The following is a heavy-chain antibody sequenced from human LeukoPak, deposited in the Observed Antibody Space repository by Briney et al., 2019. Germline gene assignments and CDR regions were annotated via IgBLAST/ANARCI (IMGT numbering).Heavy chain of an antibody. V-gene: IGHV4-61*02. D-gene: IGHD6-13*01. Sequence: SETLSLTCTVSGGSMSSGSYYWSWIRQPAGKGLEWIGRIYTSGSTNYNPSLKSRVTISVDTSKNQFSLKLSSVTAADTAVYYCASGVSWYYFDYWGQGTLVTVSS. CDR3: ASGVSWYYFDY. CDR2: IYTSGST. CDR1: GGSMSSGSYY. J-gene: IGHJ4*02.